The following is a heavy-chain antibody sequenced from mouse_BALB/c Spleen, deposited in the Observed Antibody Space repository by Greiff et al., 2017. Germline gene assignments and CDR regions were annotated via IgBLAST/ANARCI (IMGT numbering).Heavy chain of an antibody. Sequence: QVQLQQSGAELVRPGASVKLSCKASGYTFTSYWINWVKQRPGQGLEWIGNIYPSDSYTNYNQKFKDKATLTVDKSSSTAYMQLSSPTSEDSAVYYCTRFPHYYGSLDYWGQGTSVTVSS. V-gene: IGHV1-69*02. D-gene: IGHD1-1*01. J-gene: IGHJ4*01. CDR3: TRFPHYYGSLDY. CDR2: IYPSDSYT. CDR1: GYTFTSYW.